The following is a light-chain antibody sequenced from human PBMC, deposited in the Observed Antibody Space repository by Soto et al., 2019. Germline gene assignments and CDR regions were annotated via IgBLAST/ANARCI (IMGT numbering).Light chain of an antibody. Sequence: EIVLTQSPATLSLSPGERATLSCRASQGVSSYLAWYQQKPGQAPRLLIYDASNRATGIPARFSGSGPGTDFTLTISSLEPEDFAVYYCQQRSNWHRVTFGQGTRLEI. CDR1: QGVSSY. CDR2: DAS. V-gene: IGKV3D-11*01. J-gene: IGKJ5*01. CDR3: QQRSNWHRVT.